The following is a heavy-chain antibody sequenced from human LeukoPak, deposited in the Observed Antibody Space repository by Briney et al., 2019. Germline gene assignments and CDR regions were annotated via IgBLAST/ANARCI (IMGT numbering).Heavy chain of an antibody. CDR3: AREGTGRTRRGPDY. V-gene: IGHV1-18*01. D-gene: IGHD1-1*01. CDR2: ISAYNGNT. J-gene: IGHJ4*02. CDR1: GYTFTNYS. Sequence: ASVKVSCKASGYTFTNYSITWVRQAPGQGLEWMGWISAYNGNTNYAQNLQGRVTMTTDTSTSTAYMELRSLRSDDTAVYYCAREGTGRTRRGPDYWGLGTLVTVSS.